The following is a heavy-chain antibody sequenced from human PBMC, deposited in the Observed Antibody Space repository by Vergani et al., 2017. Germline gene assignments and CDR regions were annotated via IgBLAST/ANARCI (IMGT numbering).Heavy chain of an antibody. V-gene: IGHV3-7*03. CDR1: GFTFGDYY. CDR2: IKRDGTET. Sequence: EVHLEESGGGLVQPGGSLRLSCAASGFTFGDYYMAWIRLAPGKGLDWVASIKRDGTETFYVDSVKGRFTISRDNSKNTLFLQMNSLKDEDTAVYYCTTAWGLYYLHGEYFQYWGRGTLVSVPS. J-gene: IGHJ1*01. CDR3: TTAWGLYYLHGEYFQY. D-gene: IGHD3-10*01.